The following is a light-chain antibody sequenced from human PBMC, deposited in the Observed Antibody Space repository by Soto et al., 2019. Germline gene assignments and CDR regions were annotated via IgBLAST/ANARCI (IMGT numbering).Light chain of an antibody. CDR3: QQYGSSLEIT. Sequence: EIVLTQSPGTLSLSPGERATLSCRASQSVSSSYLAWYQQKPSQAPRLLIYGASSRATGIPDRFSGSGSGTDFTLTISRLEPEDFAVYYCQQYGSSLEITFGQGT. CDR1: QSVSSSY. CDR2: GAS. V-gene: IGKV3-20*01. J-gene: IGKJ5*01.